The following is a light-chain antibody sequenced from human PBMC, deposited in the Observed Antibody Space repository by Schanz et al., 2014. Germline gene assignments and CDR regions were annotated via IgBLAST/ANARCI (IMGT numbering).Light chain of an antibody. J-gene: IGKJ2*01. CDR1: QSVTSTY. CDR2: GAS. V-gene: IGKV3-20*01. Sequence: EIVLTQSPGTLSLSPGETATLSCRASQSVTSTYLTWYQHKPGQPPRVLISGASSRATGIPNRFSGSGSGADFTLTIRGLEPEDFAVYYCQQYGSSPPTFGQGTKLEI. CDR3: QQYGSSPPT.